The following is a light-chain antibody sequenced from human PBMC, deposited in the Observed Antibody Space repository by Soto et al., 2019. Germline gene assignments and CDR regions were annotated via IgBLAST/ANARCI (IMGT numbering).Light chain of an antibody. CDR1: QSVTTNV. J-gene: IGKJ2*01. V-gene: IGKV3-20*01. Sequence: EIALTQSPGTLSLSPWEGSTRSCSASQSVTTNVLAWYQQKPGQAPRLLIYGASSRTGGIPDRISGSGSGTDFTITITRLQAEDFAVYYCQEYGSSPYTFGQGTKVDI. CDR2: GAS. CDR3: QEYGSSPYT.